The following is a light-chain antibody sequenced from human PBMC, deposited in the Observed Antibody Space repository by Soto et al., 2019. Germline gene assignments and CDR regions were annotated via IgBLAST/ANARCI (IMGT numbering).Light chain of an antibody. CDR1: SSDVGAYNY. CDR3: SSYTRSNTRV. Sequence: QSVLTQPASVSGSPGQSITISCTGTSSDVGAYNYVSWYQQHPGKAPKLMIYDVSDRPSGVSTRFSGSKSGNTASLTVSGLQAEDEADYYCSSYTRSNTRVFGGGTKVTVL. CDR2: DVS. V-gene: IGLV2-14*03. J-gene: IGLJ2*01.